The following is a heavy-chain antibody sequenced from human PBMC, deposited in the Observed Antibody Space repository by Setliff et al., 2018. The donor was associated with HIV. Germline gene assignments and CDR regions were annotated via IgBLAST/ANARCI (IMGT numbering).Heavy chain of an antibody. V-gene: IGHV3-49*04. Sequence: GGSLRLSCTASGFTFGDYAMSWVRQAPGKGLEWLGFIRSKAYAGTTEYAASVKGRFTISRDDSKSIAYLQMNSLKTEDTAVYYCARERLRLGECLDYWGQGTLVTVSS. D-gene: IGHD3-16*01. J-gene: IGHJ4*02. CDR1: GFTFGDYA. CDR2: IRSKAYAGTT. CDR3: ARERLRLGECLDY.